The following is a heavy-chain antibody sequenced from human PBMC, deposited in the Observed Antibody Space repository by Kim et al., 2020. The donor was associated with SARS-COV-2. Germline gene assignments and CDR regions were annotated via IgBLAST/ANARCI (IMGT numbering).Heavy chain of an antibody. CDR2: INPSGGST. J-gene: IGHJ4*02. Sequence: ASVKVSCKASGYTFTNFFIHWVRQAPGQGLEWVGMINPSGGSTSTAHKFQGRVSMTRDTSTSTVYMQVTSLTSEDTAVYFCARSPRGTYYYLFWGQGTLVSVST. CDR3: ARSPRGTYYYLF. D-gene: IGHD3-10*01. CDR1: GYTFTNFF. V-gene: IGHV1-46*01.